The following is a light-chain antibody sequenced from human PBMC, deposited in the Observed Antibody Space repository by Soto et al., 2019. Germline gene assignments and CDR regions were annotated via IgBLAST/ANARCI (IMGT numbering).Light chain of an antibody. CDR1: QSISSW. CDR3: QQYNSYLAT. J-gene: IGKJ2*01. Sequence: DIQMTQSPSTLSASVGDRVTITCRASQSISSWLAWYQQKPGKAPKLLIYKASTLESGVPSRFSGSGSGTEFTLTISSLQPDDFAPYYCQQYNSYLATFGQGTKLEIK. V-gene: IGKV1-5*03. CDR2: KAS.